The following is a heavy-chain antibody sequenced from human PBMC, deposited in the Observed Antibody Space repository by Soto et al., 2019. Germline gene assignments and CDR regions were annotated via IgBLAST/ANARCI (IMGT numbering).Heavy chain of an antibody. CDR2: IYWYDNE. CDR1: GFSLTTQGVH. Sequence: QITLKESGPTLVKPTQTLTLTCTFSGFSLTTQGVHVGWIRQPPGKALEWLALIYWYDNEVYSPSLKNRLTITKDTSKSQVVLTLATVDPVDTATYYCVYRDFGDYFFQFWGQGILVIVSS. D-gene: IGHD4-17*01. CDR3: VYRDFGDYFFQF. J-gene: IGHJ4*02. V-gene: IGHV2-5*01.